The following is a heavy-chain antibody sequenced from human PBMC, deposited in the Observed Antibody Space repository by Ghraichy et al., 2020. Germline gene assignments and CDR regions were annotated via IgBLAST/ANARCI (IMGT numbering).Heavy chain of an antibody. J-gene: IGHJ4*02. CDR2: INPGGST. CDR3: ARISRRSDSAYDFWSDPDH. V-gene: IGHV4-34*01. Sequence: SETLSLTCAVYGGSLSGYYWNWIRQPPGKGLEWVGEINPGGSTNYNPSLKSRVTMSVDTSKKQFSLKLSSVTAADTAVYYCARISRRSDSAYDFWSDPDHWGQGTLVTVSS. D-gene: IGHD3-3*01. CDR1: GGSLSGYY.